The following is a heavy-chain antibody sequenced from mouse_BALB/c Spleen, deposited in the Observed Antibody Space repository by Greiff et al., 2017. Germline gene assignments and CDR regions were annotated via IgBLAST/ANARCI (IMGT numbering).Heavy chain of an antibody. J-gene: IGHJ4*01. CDR3: ARAGGYYYAMDY. CDR1: GFTFSSYA. V-gene: IGHV5-9-4*01. CDR2: ISSGGSYT. Sequence: EVHLVESGGGLVKPGGSLKLSCAASGFTFSSYAMSWVRQSPEKRLEWVAEISSGGSYTYYPDTVTGRFTISRDNAKNTLYLEMSSLRSEDTAMYYCARAGGYYYAMDYWGQGTSVTVSS.